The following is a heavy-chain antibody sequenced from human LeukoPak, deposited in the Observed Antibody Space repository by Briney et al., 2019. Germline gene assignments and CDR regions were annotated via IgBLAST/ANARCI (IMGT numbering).Heavy chain of an antibody. J-gene: IGHJ4*02. CDR1: GYTFSAYG. D-gene: IGHD2-2*01. Sequence: ASVKVSCKASGYTFSAYGITWVRQAPGQGLEWMAWSSGTGYNMEYAQKFQGRVTMTTDTSTSTAYLVLRSLRSDDTAVYYCARSRCSDSTSCYYFFFFDSWGQGSLVTVSS. V-gene: IGHV1-18*01. CDR3: ARSRCSDSTSCYYFFFFDS. CDR2: SSGTGYNM.